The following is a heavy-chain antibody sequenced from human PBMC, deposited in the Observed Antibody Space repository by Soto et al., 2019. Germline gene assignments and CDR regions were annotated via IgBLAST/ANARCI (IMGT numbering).Heavy chain of an antibody. CDR2: INHSGST. CDR3: ARVLGVCYSGSPTLGNSQH. V-gene: IGHV4-34*01. CDR1: GVTFNSHC. Sequence: SETLSLTCAAYGVTFNSHCWSWIRQPPGKGLEWIGEINHSGSTKYNPYLKSRLTISVDTSNNQFSLKLSSVTAADKAVYYCARVLGVCYSGSPTLGNSQHWGQGTLVNVSA. J-gene: IGHJ1*01. D-gene: IGHD6-6*01.